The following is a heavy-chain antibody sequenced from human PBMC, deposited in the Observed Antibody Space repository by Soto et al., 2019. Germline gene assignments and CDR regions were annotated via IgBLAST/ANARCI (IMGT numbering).Heavy chain of an antibody. CDR3: ARYSGYDFDY. V-gene: IGHV5-10-1*01. J-gene: IGHJ4*02. CDR2: IDPSDSYS. Sequence: GESLKISCKGSGYSFTSYLISWVRQMPGKGLEWMGRIDPSDSYSNYSPSFQGHVTISADKSISTAYLQWSSLKASDTAMYYCARYSGYDFDYWGQGTLVTVSS. D-gene: IGHD5-12*01. CDR1: GYSFTSYL.